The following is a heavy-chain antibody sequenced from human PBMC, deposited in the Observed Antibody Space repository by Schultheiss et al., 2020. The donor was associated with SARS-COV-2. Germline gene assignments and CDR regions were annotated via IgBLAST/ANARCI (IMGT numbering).Heavy chain of an antibody. V-gene: IGHV3-30*18. CDR1: GFTFSSYA. J-gene: IGHJ4*02. CDR2: ISYDGSNK. D-gene: IGHD1-1*01. CDR3: AKDINWNLDY. Sequence: GGSLRLSCAASGFTFSSYAMSWVRQAPGKGLEWVAVISYDGSNKYYADSVKGRFTISRDNSKNTLYLQMNSLRAEDTAVYYCAKDINWNLDYWGQGTLVTVSS.